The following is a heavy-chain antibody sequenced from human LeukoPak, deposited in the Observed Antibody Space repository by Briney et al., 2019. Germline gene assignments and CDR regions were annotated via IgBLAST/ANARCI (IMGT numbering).Heavy chain of an antibody. CDR3: ARDDLGDQLLYDTYYYYGMDV. CDR1: GFTFSSYA. J-gene: IGHJ6*02. Sequence: GGSLRLSCAASGFTFSSYAMHWVRQAPGKGLEWVAVISYDGSNKYYADSVKGRFTISRDNSKNTLYLQMNSLRAEDTAVFYCARDDLGDQLLYDTYYYYGMDVWGQGTTVTVSS. V-gene: IGHV3-30-3*01. D-gene: IGHD2-2*01. CDR2: ISYDGSNK.